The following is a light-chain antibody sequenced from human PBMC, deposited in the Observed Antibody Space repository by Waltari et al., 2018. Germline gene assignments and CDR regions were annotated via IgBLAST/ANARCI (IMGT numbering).Light chain of an antibody. Sequence: EIVMTQTPVSLPVPPGESASMSCRSTQSLLDSDGYTHLHWYLQKPGQSPQLLIYSVSNRASGVPDRFGGSGSATDFILKITRAEAEDVGTYYCMQTLQTPLTFGGGTMLEIK. V-gene: IGKV2-28*01. CDR3: MQTLQTPLT. J-gene: IGKJ4*01. CDR1: QSLLDSDGYTH. CDR2: SVS.